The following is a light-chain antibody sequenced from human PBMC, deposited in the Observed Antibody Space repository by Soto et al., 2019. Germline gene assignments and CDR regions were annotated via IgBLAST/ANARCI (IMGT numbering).Light chain of an antibody. CDR2: GAS. Sequence: TVLTQSPATLSVSPGERASLSCRASQSVSINLAWYQQKPGQAPRLFIYGASTRATGIPARFSGSGSGTEFTLTINSLQSEDFAVYYCQEYDNWPPEGTFGQGTKVDIK. CDR1: QSVSIN. V-gene: IGKV3-15*01. CDR3: QEYDNWPPEGT. J-gene: IGKJ1*01.